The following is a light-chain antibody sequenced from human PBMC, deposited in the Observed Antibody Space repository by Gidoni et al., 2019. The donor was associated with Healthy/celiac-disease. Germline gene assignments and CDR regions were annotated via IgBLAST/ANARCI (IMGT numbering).Light chain of an antibody. V-gene: IGLV1-44*01. CDR3: AAWDDSLDVVV. J-gene: IGLJ2*01. Sequence: QSVLTQPPPPSGTPGPRVTISSSGSSTNLASTTVNWYQQLPGTAPKLPIYSNNQRPSGVPARSSGSRSGTSASLATSGLQSEDEADNYCAAWDDSLDVVVFGGGTKLTVL. CDR2: SNN. CDR1: STNLASTT.